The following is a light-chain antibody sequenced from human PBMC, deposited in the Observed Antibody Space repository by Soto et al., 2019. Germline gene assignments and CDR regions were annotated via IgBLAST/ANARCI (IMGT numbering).Light chain of an antibody. J-gene: IGLJ1*01. CDR1: SSNIGSNY. CDR3: AAWDDSLSGDYV. Sequence: QSVLTQPPSASETPGQRVTISCSGSSSNIGSNYVYWYQQLPGTAPKLLIYRDNQRPSGVPDRFSGSKSGTSASLAISGLRSEDEADYYCAAWDDSLSGDYVFGTGTKLTVL. CDR2: RDN. V-gene: IGLV1-47*01.